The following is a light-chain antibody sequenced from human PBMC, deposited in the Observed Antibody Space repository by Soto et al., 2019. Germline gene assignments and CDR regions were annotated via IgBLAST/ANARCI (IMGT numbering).Light chain of an antibody. Sequence: QSVLTQPASVSGSPGQSITISCTGTSSDVGGYYYVSRYQQHPGKAPKLLIYEVGNRPSGVSDRFSGSKFGSTASLTISGLQAEDEGDYYCSSYTTSSTVIFGGGTKVTVL. CDR2: EVG. CDR3: SSYTTSSTVI. V-gene: IGLV2-14*01. J-gene: IGLJ2*01. CDR1: SSDVGGYYY.